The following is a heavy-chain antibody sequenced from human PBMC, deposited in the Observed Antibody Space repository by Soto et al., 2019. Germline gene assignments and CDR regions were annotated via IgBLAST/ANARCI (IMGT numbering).Heavy chain of an antibody. CDR3: ARAILYGANLNWFDP. D-gene: IGHD2-8*01. J-gene: IGHJ5*02. CDR2: ISSSSSTI. V-gene: IGHV3-48*01. Sequence: GGSLRLSCAASGFTFSSYSMNWVRQAPGKGLEWVSYISSSSSTIYYADSVKGRFTISRDNAKNSLYLQMNSLRAGDTAVYYCARAILYGANLNWFDPWGQGTLVTVSS. CDR1: GFTFSSYS.